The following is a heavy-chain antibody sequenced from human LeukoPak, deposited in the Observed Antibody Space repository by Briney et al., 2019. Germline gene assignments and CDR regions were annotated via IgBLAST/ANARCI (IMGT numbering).Heavy chain of an antibody. D-gene: IGHD3-22*01. CDR1: GYTFTSYY. CDR2: INPSGCST. Sequence: ASVKVSCKASGYTFTSYYMHWVRQAPGQGLEWMGIINPSGCSTSYAQKFQGRVTLTRDMSTSTVYMELSSLRSEDTAVYYCARVYHGPYYYDSSGPFDYWGQGTLVTVSS. J-gene: IGHJ4*02. CDR3: ARVYHGPYYYDSSGPFDY. V-gene: IGHV1-46*01.